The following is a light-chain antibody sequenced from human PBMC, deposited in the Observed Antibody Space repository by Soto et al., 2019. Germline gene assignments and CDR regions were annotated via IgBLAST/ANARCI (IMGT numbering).Light chain of an antibody. CDR2: LNSDGSH. V-gene: IGLV4-69*01. CDR1: NGHSSYA. Sequence: QSVLTQSPSASASLGASVKLTCTLSNGHSSYAIAWHQQQPEKGPRYLMKLNSDGSHNKGDGIPDRFSGSSSGAERYLTISSLQSEDEADYYCQTWDTGHVVFGGGTKVTVL. J-gene: IGLJ2*01. CDR3: QTWDTGHVV.